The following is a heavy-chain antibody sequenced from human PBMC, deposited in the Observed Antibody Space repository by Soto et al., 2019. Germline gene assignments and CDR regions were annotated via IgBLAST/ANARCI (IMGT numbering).Heavy chain of an antibody. J-gene: IGHJ4*02. Sequence: SETLSLTCAVYGGSFSGYYWSWIRQPPGKGLEWIGEINHSGSTNYNPSLKSRVTISVDTSKNQFSLKLSSVTAADTAVYYCARGLLRCSSTSCYGRSPGFCGQGTLVTVSS. D-gene: IGHD2-2*01. CDR2: INHSGST. V-gene: IGHV4-34*01. CDR1: GGSFSGYY. CDR3: ARGLLRCSSTSCYGRSPGF.